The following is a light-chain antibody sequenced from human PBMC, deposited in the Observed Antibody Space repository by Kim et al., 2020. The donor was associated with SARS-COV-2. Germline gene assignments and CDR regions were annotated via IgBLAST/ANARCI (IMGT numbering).Light chain of an antibody. V-gene: IGKV3-20*01. CDR2: GAS. Sequence: SPGASATLSCRASQSVTSSYLAWYQQKPGQAPRLLMYGASSRATGIPDRFSGSGSGTDFTLTISRVEPEDFAVYYCQQYGSSPWTFGQGTKVDIK. CDR3: QQYGSSPWT. CDR1: QSVTSSY. J-gene: IGKJ1*01.